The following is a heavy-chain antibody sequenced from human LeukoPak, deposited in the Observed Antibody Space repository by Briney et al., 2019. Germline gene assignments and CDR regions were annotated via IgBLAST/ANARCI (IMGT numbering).Heavy chain of an antibody. CDR2: IYHSGST. Sequence: SETLSLTCAVSGYSISSGYYWGWIRQPPGKGLEWIGSIYHSGSTYYNPSLKSRVTISVDTSKNQFSLKLSSVTAADTAVYYCATVYSSGWYHDYWGQGTLVTVSS. CDR3: ATVYSSGWYHDY. CDR1: GYSISSGYY. J-gene: IGHJ4*02. V-gene: IGHV4-38-2*01. D-gene: IGHD6-19*01.